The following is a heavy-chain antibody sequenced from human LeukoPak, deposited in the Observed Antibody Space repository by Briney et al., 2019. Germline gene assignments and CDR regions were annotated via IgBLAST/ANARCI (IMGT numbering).Heavy chain of an antibody. CDR1: GGSISSSSYY. J-gene: IGHJ5*02. CDR3: ARASTYNWFDP. Sequence: SETLSLTCTVSGGSISSSSYYWGWIRQPPGKGLEWIGSIYYSGSTYYNPSLKSRVTISVDTSKNQFSLKLSSVTAADTAVYYCARASTYNWFDPWGQGTLVTVSS. CDR2: IYYSGST. V-gene: IGHV4-39*01.